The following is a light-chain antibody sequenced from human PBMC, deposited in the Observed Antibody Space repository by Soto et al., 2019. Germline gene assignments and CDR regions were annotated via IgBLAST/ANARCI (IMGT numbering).Light chain of an antibody. CDR1: QSVLYSSNNKNY. J-gene: IGKJ2*01. CDR2: WAS. CDR3: QQYYSTPQT. V-gene: IGKV4-1*01. Sequence: DIVMTQSPDSLAVSLGERATINCKSSQSVLYSSNNKNYLAWYQQKPGQPPKLLIYWASTRESGVPDRFSGSGSGTEFTLTISSLQAEDVAAYYCQQYYSTPQTFGQGTKLEIE.